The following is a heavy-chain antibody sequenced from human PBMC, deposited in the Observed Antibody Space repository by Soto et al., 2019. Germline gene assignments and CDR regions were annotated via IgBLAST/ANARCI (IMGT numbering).Heavy chain of an antibody. CDR1: GFAFNNYG. CDR3: AGEDSIIIPAVSDF. D-gene: IGHD2-2*01. J-gene: IGHJ4*02. V-gene: IGHV3-21*01. Sequence: GGSLRLSCTVSGFAFNNYGINWVRQAPGKGLEWVSSISKSGYTYYSDSVKGRFAISRDNAKSSVSLQMNTLRVEDTAVYYCAGEDSIIIPAVSDFWGQGTLVTVSS. CDR2: ISKSGYT.